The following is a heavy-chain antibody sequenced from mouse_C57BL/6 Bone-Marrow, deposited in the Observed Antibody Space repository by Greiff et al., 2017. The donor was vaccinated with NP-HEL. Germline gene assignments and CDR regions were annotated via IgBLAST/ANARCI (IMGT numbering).Heavy chain of an antibody. CDR1: GYTFTDYE. Sequence: QVQLQQSGAELVRPGASVTLSCKASGYTFTDYEMHWVKQTPVHGLEWIGAIDPETGGTAYNQKFKGKAILTADKSSSTAYMELRSLTSEDSAVYYCTIDGGVKDYFDYWGQGTTLTVSS. D-gene: IGHD2-2*01. CDR3: TIDGGVKDYFDY. V-gene: IGHV1-15*01. J-gene: IGHJ2*01. CDR2: IDPETGGT.